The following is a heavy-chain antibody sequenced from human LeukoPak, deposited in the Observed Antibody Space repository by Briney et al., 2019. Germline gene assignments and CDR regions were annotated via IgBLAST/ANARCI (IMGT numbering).Heavy chain of an antibody. J-gene: IGHJ3*02. CDR2: ISNSGGDT. V-gene: IGHV3-23*01. Sequence: PGGSLRLSCAASGFTFSSYAMSWVRQAPGRGLEWVLGISNSGGDTQYADSVKGRFTISRDNSKNTLYLQMNSLRAEDTAVYYCAKSRSYTVRDAFEIWGQGTKVTVSS. CDR3: AKSRSYTVRDAFEI. CDR1: GFTFSSYA. D-gene: IGHD3-10*01.